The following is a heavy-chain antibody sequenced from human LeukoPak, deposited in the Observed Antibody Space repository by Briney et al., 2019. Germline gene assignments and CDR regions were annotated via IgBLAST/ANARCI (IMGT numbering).Heavy chain of an antibody. CDR3: ARHRGQGDYFDY. D-gene: IGHD1-14*01. CDR2: IDPSSTYI. J-gene: IGHJ4*02. Sequence: PGGSLRLSCAASGFTFRSYSMNWVRQAPGKGLEWVSAIDPSSTYIYYADSVKGRFTISRDNAENSLYLQMNSLRVEDTAVYYCARHRGQGDYFDYWGQGTLVTVSS. V-gene: IGHV3-21*01. CDR1: GFTFRSYS.